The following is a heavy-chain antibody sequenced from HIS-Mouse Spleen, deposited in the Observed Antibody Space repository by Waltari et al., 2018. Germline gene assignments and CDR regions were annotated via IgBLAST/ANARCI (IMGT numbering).Heavy chain of an antibody. J-gene: IGHJ4*02. D-gene: IGHD2-15*01. CDR2: IYYSGST. Sequence: QVQLQESGPGLLKPSETLSLTCTVSGGSISRYYWSWIRQPPGKGLEWIGYIYYSGSTNYNPSLKSRVTISVDTSKNQFSLKLSSVTAADTAVYYCARGGLLAATYYFDYWGQGTLVTVSS. CDR3: ARGGLLAATYYFDY. V-gene: IGHV4-59*08. CDR1: GGSISRYY.